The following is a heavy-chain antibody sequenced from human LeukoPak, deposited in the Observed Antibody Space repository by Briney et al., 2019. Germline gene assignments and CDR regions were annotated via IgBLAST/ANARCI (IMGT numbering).Heavy chain of an antibody. CDR3: ASQRGYNYGYVDN. D-gene: IGHD5-18*01. V-gene: IGHV4-4*02. Sequence: SETLSLTCAVSGGSISSGNWWSWVRQPPGKGLEWIGEIHHSGSTNYNPSLKSRVTISVDNSKNQFSLKVRSVTAADTAVYYCASQRGYNYGYVDNWGQGTLVTVSS. CDR2: IHHSGST. J-gene: IGHJ4*02. CDR1: GGSISSGNW.